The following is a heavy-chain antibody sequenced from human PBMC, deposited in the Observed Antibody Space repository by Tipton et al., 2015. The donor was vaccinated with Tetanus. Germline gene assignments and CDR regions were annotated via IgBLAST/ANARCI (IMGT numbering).Heavy chain of an antibody. CDR1: GYTLTYRY. CDR2: ITPFNNNT. Sequence: QSGAEVKKTGSSVKISCKASGYTLTYRYLHWVRQAPGQALEWMGWITPFNNNTNYAQKFQDRVSFSSDRSMSTAYMEVGSLRSAVSAMYYCATREDTALVIAASDAPDSWGHGTVLAVS. CDR3: ATREDTALVIAASDAPDS. J-gene: IGHJ3*01. V-gene: IGHV1-45*02. D-gene: IGHD5-18*01.